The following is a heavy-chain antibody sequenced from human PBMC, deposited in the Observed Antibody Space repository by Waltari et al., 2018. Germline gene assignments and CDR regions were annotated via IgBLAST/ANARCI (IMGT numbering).Heavy chain of an antibody. V-gene: IGHV3-73*02. J-gene: IGHJ6*02. D-gene: IGHD3-10*01. Sequence: EVHLVESGGGLVQPGGSLKLSCAASGFTFSDFTMYWVRQASGKGLGWVGQIRSKANNYATGNAASVKGRFTVSRDDSKNTAYLQMNSLRTEDTAIYYCTNFMSGWGQGTTVTVSS. CDR2: IRSKANNYAT. CDR3: TNFMSG. CDR1: GFTFSDFT.